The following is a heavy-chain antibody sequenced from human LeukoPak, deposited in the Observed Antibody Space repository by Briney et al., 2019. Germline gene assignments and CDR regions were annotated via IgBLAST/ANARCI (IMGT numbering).Heavy chain of an antibody. CDR2: IKSKTDGGTT. CDR1: GFIFTNAW. CDR3: TSSSSD. J-gene: IGHJ4*02. Sequence: GGSLRFSCAASGFIFTNAWMNWVRQAPGKGLEWVGRIKSKTDGGTTDYAAPVKGRFTVSRDDSKKMLYLQMNSLKTEDTGVYYCTSSSSDWGQGTLVTVSS. D-gene: IGHD6-19*01. V-gene: IGHV3-15*01.